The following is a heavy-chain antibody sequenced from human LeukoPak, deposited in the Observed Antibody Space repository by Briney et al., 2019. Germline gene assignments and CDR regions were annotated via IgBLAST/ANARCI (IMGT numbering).Heavy chain of an antibody. CDR2: IYYSGST. CDR3: ARGRGDSSGYLY. V-gene: IGHV4-39*07. Sequence: PSETLSLTCTVSGGSISSSSYYWGWIRQPPGKGLEWIGSIYYSGSTYYNPSLKSRVTISVDTSKNQFSLKLSSVTAADTAVYYCARGRGDSSGYLYWGQGTLVTVSS. J-gene: IGHJ4*02. CDR1: GGSISSSSYY. D-gene: IGHD3-22*01.